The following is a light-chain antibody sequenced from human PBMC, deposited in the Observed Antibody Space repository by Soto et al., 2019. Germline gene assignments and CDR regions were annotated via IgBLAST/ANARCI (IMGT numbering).Light chain of an antibody. J-gene: IGLJ2*01. CDR1: ISDIGGYNF. V-gene: IGLV2-14*01. CDR3: SSYTRTTTLV. CDR2: DVN. Sequence: QSVLTQPASVSGSPGQSITISCTETISDIGGYNFISWYQHHPGKAPKLVIYDVNNRPSGISYRFSGSKSGNTASLTISGLQAEDEADYYCSSYTRTTTLVFGGGTKVTVL.